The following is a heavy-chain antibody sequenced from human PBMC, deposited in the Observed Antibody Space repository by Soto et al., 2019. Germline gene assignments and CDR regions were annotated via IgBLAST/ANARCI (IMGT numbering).Heavy chain of an antibody. CDR3: AREVAGYSSSWYANYFDY. D-gene: IGHD6-13*01. J-gene: IGHJ4*02. CDR1: GYTFSSYW. Sequence: PGGSLRLSCATSGYTFSSYWMTWVRQAPGKGLEWVANIKHDGSEKDYVDSVKGRFTISRDNARNSLYLQMNSLRAEDTAVYYCAREVAGYSSSWYANYFDYWGQGTLVTVSS. V-gene: IGHV3-7*01. CDR2: IKHDGSEK.